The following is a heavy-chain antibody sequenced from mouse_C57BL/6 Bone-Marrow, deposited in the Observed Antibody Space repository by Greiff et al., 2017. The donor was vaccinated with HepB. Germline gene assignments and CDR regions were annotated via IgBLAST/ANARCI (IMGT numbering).Heavy chain of an antibody. Sequence: EVQWVESGEGLVKPGGSLKLSCAASGFTFSSYAMSWVRQTPEKRLEWVAYISSGGDYIYYADTVKGRFTISRDNARNTLYLQMRSLKSEDTAMYYCTRDYYGSPGWYFDVWGTGTTVTVSS. D-gene: IGHD1-1*01. CDR1: GFTFSSYA. J-gene: IGHJ1*03. CDR3: TRDYYGSPGWYFDV. V-gene: IGHV5-9-1*02. CDR2: ISSGGDYI.